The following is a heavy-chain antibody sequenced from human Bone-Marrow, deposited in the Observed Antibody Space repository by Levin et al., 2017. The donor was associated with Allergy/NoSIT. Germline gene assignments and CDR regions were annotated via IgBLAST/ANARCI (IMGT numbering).Heavy chain of an antibody. CDR3: ARDPFAYNFGSGSYLDY. Sequence: GGSLRLSCAASGFAFSNYWMHWVRQAPGKGLVWVSRINRGGSSTTYADSVKGRVTISRDNAKNTLYLQMNSLRAEDTAVYYCARDPFAYNFGSGSYLDYWGQGTLVSVSS. D-gene: IGHD3-10*01. V-gene: IGHV3-74*01. CDR2: INRGGSST. CDR1: GFAFSNYW. J-gene: IGHJ4*02.